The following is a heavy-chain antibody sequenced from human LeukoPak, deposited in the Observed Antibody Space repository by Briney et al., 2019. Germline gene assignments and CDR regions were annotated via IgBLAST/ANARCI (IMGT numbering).Heavy chain of an antibody. Sequence: PGGSLRLSCAASGFTFSSYAMSWVRQAPGKGLEWVSAISGSAGSTYYADSVKGRFTISRDNSKNTLYLQINSLRAEGTAIYYCAKDGYSSGWYEDYWGQGTLVTVAS. CDR1: GFTFSSYA. V-gene: IGHV3-23*01. J-gene: IGHJ4*02. CDR2: ISGSAGST. CDR3: AKDGYSSGWYEDY. D-gene: IGHD6-19*01.